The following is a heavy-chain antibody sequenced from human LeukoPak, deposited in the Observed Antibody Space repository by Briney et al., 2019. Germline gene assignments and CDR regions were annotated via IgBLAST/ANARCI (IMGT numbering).Heavy chain of an antibody. V-gene: IGHV1-46*01. Sequence: ASVKVSCKASGYTFISYSMHWVRQAPGQGLEWMGVTKTKDDSTTYAQKFQGRVTMTSDTSTNTVYMELSSLRSEDTAVYYCARDQSPFRLIAAYPDYWGLGTLVTVSS. CDR1: GYTFISYS. CDR3: ARDQSPFRLIAAYPDY. D-gene: IGHD6-13*01. CDR2: TKTKDDST. J-gene: IGHJ4*02.